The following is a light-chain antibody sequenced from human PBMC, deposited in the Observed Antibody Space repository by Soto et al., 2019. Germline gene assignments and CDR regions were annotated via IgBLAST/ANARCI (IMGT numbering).Light chain of an antibody. V-gene: IGKV1-6*01. J-gene: IGKJ2*01. CDR3: LQDYNYPYT. Sequence: AIQMTQSPSSLSASVGDRVTITCRASQGIRNDLGWYQQKPGKAPKLLIYPASSLQSGVPSRFSGSGSGTDFTLTISSLQPEDFATYYRLQDYNYPYTFGQGTKLEIK. CDR1: QGIRND. CDR2: PAS.